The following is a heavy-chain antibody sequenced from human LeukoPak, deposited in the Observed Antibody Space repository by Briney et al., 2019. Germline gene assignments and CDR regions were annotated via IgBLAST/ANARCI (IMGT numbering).Heavy chain of an antibody. D-gene: IGHD3-9*01. Sequence: GGSLRLSCAASGFTFSSYAMHWVRQAPGKGLKWVAVISYDGSNKYYADSVKGRFTISRDNSKNTLYLQMNSLRAEDTAVYYCARDKGGTITGWGQGTLVTDSS. V-gene: IGHV3-30-3*01. CDR3: ARDKGGTITG. J-gene: IGHJ4*02. CDR1: GFTFSSYA. CDR2: ISYDGSNK.